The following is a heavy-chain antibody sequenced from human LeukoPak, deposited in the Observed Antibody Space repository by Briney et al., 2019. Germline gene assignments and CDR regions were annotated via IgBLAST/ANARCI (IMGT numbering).Heavy chain of an antibody. Sequence: SETLSLTCTVSGGSISSYYWSWIRQPPGKGLEWIGYIYYSGSTNYNPSLKSRVTISVDTSKNQFSLKLSSVTAADTAVYYCARVWLGYCSSTSCPPYWYFDLWGRGTLVTVSS. CDR2: IYYSGST. CDR1: GGSISSYY. D-gene: IGHD2-2*01. V-gene: IGHV4-59*01. CDR3: ARVWLGYCSSTSCPPYWYFDL. J-gene: IGHJ2*01.